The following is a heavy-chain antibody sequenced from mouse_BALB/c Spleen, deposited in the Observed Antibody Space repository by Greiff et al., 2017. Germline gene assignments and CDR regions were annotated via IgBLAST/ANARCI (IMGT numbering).Heavy chain of an antibody. Sequence: VQLQQSGPELMKPGASVKISCKASGYSFTSYYMHWVKQSHGKSLEWIGYIDPFNGGTSYNQKFKGKATLTVDKSSSTAYMHLSSLTSEDSAVYYCARSAYYDYDGAMDYWGQGTSVTVSS. V-gene: IGHV1S135*01. J-gene: IGHJ4*01. CDR1: GYSFTSYY. CDR2: IDPFNGGT. D-gene: IGHD2-4*01. CDR3: ARSAYYDYDGAMDY.